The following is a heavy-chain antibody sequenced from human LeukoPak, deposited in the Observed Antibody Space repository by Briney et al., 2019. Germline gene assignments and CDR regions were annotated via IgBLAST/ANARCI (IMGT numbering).Heavy chain of an antibody. J-gene: IGHJ6*03. CDR1: GFTVSTNY. CDR3: ARYGGSGYSGHYYYYMDV. V-gene: IGHV3-53*01. CDR2: LYSGGST. D-gene: IGHD2-15*01. Sequence: GGSLRLSCAASGFTVSTNYMSWVRQAPGKGLEWVSVLYSGGSTYYADSVQGRFTISRDNSKNTLYLQMNSLRAEDTAVYYCARYGGSGYSGHYYYYMDVWGKGTTVTVSS.